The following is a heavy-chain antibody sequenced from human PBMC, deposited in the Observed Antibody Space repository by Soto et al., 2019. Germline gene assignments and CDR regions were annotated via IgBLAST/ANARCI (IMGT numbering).Heavy chain of an antibody. CDR1: GGSISSGDYY. D-gene: IGHD2-2*01. V-gene: IGHV4-30-4*01. J-gene: IGHJ5*02. CDR2: MFYTGTT. Sequence: PSETLSLTGSVSGGSISSGDYYWSRIRQPPGKGLEWIGYMFYTGTTYYNPSLKSRITISMDTSKNQFSLRLTSVTAADTAEYHCARVVRFCSSPSCRGRNWFDPWGQGTRVTVS. CDR3: ARVVRFCSSPSCRGRNWFDP.